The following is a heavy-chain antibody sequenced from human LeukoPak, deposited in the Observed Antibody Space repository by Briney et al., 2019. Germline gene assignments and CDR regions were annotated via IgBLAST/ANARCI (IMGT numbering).Heavy chain of an antibody. J-gene: IGHJ3*02. D-gene: IGHD3-10*01. CDR1: GGSISGYY. Sequence: SETLSLTCTVSGGSISGYYWSWIRQPPGKGLEWIGYIYYSGSTNYNPSLKSRVTISLDTSKNQFSLKLTSVTAADTAVYYCTRGFHTAFDIWGQGTLVTVS. CDR2: IYYSGST. V-gene: IGHV4-59*01. CDR3: TRGFHTAFDI.